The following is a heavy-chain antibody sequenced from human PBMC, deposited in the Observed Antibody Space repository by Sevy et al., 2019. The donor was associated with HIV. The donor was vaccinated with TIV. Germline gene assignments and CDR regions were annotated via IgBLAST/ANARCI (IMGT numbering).Heavy chain of an antibody. J-gene: IGHJ6*02. CDR2: IYTSGST. CDR1: GGSISSYY. V-gene: IGHV4-4*07. Sequence: SETLSLTCTVSGGSISSYYWSWIRQPAGKGLEWIGRIYTSGSTNYNPSLKSRVTMSVDTSKNQFSLKLSSVTAADTAVYYCARGYDYDFWRGYYHYYYGMDVWGQGTTVTVSS. D-gene: IGHD3-3*01. CDR3: ARGYDYDFWRGYYHYYYGMDV.